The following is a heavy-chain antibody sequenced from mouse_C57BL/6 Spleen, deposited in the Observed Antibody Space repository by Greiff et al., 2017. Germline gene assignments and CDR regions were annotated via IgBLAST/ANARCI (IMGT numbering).Heavy chain of an antibody. J-gene: IGHJ4*01. Sequence: EVQVVESGEGLVKPGGSLKLSCAASGFTFSSYAMSWVRQTPEKRLEWVAYISSGGDYIYYADTVKGRFPISRDNARNTLYLQMSSLKSEDTAMYYCTRVVHYYGSSDYYAMDYWGQGTSVTVSS. D-gene: IGHD1-1*01. CDR1: GFTFSSYA. CDR2: ISSGGDYI. V-gene: IGHV5-9-1*02. CDR3: TRVVHYYGSSDYYAMDY.